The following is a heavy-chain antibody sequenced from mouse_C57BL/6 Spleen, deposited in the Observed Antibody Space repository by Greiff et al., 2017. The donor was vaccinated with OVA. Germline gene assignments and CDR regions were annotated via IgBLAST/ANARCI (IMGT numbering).Heavy chain of an antibody. D-gene: IGHD1-1*01. Sequence: EVMLVESGGGLVQPGVSLSLSCAASGFTFTDYYMSWVRQPPGKALEWLGFIRNKANGYTTEYSASVKGRFTISRDNSQSILYLQRNALRAEDSATYYCARGPYYYGSSYWYFDVWGTGTTVTVSS. CDR2: IRNKANGYTT. V-gene: IGHV7-3*01. CDR3: ARGPYYYGSSYWYFDV. J-gene: IGHJ1*03. CDR1: GFTFTDYY.